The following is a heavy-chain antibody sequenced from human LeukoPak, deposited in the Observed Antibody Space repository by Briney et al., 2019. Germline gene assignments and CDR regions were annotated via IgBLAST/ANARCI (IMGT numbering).Heavy chain of an antibody. CDR2: ISGSGGST. CDR3: AIALIVVVPAAYDY. D-gene: IGHD2-2*01. V-gene: IGHV3-23*01. J-gene: IGHJ4*02. Sequence: PGGSLRLSCAASGFTFSSYAMSRVRQAPGKGLDWVSAISGSGGSTYYADSVKGRFTISRDNSKNTLYLQMDSLRAEDTAVYYCAIALIVVVPAAYDYWGQGTRVTVSS. CDR1: GFTFSSYA.